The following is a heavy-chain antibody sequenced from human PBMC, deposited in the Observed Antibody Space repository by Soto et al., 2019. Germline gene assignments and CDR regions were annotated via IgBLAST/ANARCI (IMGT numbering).Heavy chain of an antibody. J-gene: IGHJ3*02. V-gene: IGHV1-69*13. CDR1: GGTFSSYA. Sequence: SVKVSCKTSGGTFSSYATSWVRQAPGQGLEWMGGIIPIFGTANYAQKFQGRVTITADESTSTAYMELSSLRSEDTAVYYCASLPGYCSSTSCYRDAFDIWGQGTMVTVSS. D-gene: IGHD2-2*03. CDR2: IIPIFGTA. CDR3: ASLPGYCSSTSCYRDAFDI.